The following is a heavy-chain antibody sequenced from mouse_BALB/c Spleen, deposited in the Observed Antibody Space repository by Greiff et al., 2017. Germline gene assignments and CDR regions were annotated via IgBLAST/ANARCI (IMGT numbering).Heavy chain of an antibody. V-gene: IGHV7-3*02. Sequence: EVNLVESGGGLVQPGGSLRLSCATSGFTFTDYYMSWVRQPPGKALEWLGFIRNKANGYTTEYSASVKGRFTISRDNSQSILYLQMNTLRAEDSATYYCARGGHPAWFAYWGQGTLVTVSA. J-gene: IGHJ3*01. CDR1: GFTFTDYY. CDR2: IRNKANGYTT. CDR3: ARGGHPAWFAY.